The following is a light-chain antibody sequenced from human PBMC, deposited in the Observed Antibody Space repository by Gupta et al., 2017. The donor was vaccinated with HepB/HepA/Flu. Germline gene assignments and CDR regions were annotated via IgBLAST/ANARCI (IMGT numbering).Light chain of an antibody. Sequence: QSALTQPPSVSGSPGQSITVSCTGSSGDIGRYNYVSWYQQYPGKAPKLILSEVSKRPSGVSDRFSGSKSGTTASLTISGLKAEDEADYYCCSHAATNFFGSGTQVTVL. CDR2: EVS. CDR1: SGDIGRYNY. CDR3: CSHAATNF. J-gene: IGLJ1*01. V-gene: IGLV2-14*01.